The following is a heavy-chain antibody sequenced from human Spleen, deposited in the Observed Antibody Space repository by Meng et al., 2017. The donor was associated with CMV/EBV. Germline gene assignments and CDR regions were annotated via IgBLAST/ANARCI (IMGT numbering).Heavy chain of an antibody. J-gene: IGHJ4*02. CDR3: ARGPPQPRIVGAVDY. CDR1: GFTFSSYG. V-gene: IGHV3-30*03. CDR2: TSYDGSTK. D-gene: IGHD1-26*01. Sequence: GGSLRLSCAASGFTFSSYGMHWVRQAPGKGLEWVAVTSYDGSTKHYAGSVRGRFTISRDNSKNTVNLQMNSLRAEDTAVYYCARGPPQPRIVGAVDYWGQGTLVTVSS.